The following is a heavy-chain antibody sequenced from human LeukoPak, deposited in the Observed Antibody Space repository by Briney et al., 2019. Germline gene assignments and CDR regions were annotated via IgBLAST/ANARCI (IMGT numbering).Heavy chain of an antibody. CDR2: INYDGSNK. D-gene: IGHD3-22*01. J-gene: IGHJ3*02. CDR3: ARGTHYYNSSGYWDDGGDAFDI. Sequence: PGGSLRLSCAESGFTFSRYGMHWVRQAPGKGLEWVAFINYDGSNKDYADSVKGRFTISRDNSKNTLYVQMNSLRAEDTAVYYCARGTHYYNSSGYWDDGGDAFDIWGQGTMVTVSS. V-gene: IGHV3-30*02. CDR1: GFTFSRYG.